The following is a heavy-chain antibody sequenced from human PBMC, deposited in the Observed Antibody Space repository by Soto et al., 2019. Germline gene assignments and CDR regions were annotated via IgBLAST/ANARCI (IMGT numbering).Heavy chain of an antibody. V-gene: IGHV4-59*08. CDR2: IYYSGST. J-gene: IGHJ6*04. D-gene: IGHD3-3*01. CDR1: GGSISSYY. CDR3: ARKRYYDFWSGSDV. Sequence: QVQLQESGPGLVKPSETLSLTCTVSGGSISSYYWSWIRQPPGKGLEWIGYIYYSGSTNYNPSLKSRVTISVDTSKNQFSLKLSSVTAADTAVYYCARKRYYDFWSGSDVWGKGTTVTVSS.